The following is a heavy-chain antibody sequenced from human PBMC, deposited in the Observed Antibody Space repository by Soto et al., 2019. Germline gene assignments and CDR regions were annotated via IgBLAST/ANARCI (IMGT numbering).Heavy chain of an antibody. J-gene: IGHJ5*02. V-gene: IGHV3-15*07. D-gene: IGHD2-21*01. CDR2: VKNNGGAT. Sequence: EVQLVESGGDLVKPGGSLRLSCAASGFIFSHAWFHWVRQPPGKGLELVGRVKNNGGATDYAASVKGRFTISRDDSKVTVYLQRSSLRTADTAIYSCAADLGPAYDSHNWFDPWGQGTLVTVSS. CDR3: AADLGPAYDSHNWFDP. CDR1: GFIFSHAW.